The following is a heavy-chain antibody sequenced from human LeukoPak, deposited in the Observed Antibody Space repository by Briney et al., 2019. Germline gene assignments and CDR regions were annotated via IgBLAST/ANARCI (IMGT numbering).Heavy chain of an antibody. Sequence: GGSLRLSCAASGFTFSSYSMNWVRQAPGKGLEWGSSISSSSSYIYYADSVKGRFTISRDNAKNSLYLQMNSLRAEDTAVYYCARGPIQLWRHIDYWGQGTLVTVSS. V-gene: IGHV3-21*01. CDR3: ARGPIQLWRHIDY. D-gene: IGHD5-18*01. CDR1: GFTFSSYS. CDR2: ISSSSSYI. J-gene: IGHJ4*02.